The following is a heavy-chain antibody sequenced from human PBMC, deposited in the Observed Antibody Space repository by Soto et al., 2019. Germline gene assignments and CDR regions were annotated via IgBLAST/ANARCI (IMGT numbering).Heavy chain of an antibody. CDR1: GFTFSSYA. V-gene: IGHV3-23*01. J-gene: IGHJ3*02. D-gene: IGHD6-13*01. CDR3: AKDRAAGTIGDAFDI. Sequence: PGGSLRLSCAASGFTFSSYAMSWVRQAPGKGLEWVSAISGSGGSTYYADSVKGRFTISRDNSKNTLYLQMNSLRAEDTAVYYCAKDRAAGTIGDAFDIWGKGTMVTVAS. CDR2: ISGSGGST.